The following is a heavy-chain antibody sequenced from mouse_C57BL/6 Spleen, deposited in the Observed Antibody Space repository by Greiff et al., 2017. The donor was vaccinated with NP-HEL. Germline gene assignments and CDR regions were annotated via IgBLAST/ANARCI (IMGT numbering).Heavy chain of an antibody. CDR1: GYTFTSYW. Sequence: QVQLQQPGAELVKPGASVKLSCKASGYTFTSYWMHWVKQRPGQGLEWIGMIHPNSGSTNYNEKFKSKATLTVDKSSSTAYMQLSSLTSEDSAVYYCASRDYSNYVGFAYWGQGTLVTVSA. CDR2: IHPNSGST. D-gene: IGHD2-5*01. V-gene: IGHV1-64*01. J-gene: IGHJ3*01. CDR3: ASRDYSNYVGFAY.